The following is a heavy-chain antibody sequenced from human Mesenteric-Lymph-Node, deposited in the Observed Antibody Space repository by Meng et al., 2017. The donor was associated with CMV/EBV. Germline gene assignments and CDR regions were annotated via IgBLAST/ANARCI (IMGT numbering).Heavy chain of an antibody. CDR3: ARSRRYCSSTSCSDY. CDR2: IYYSGST. Sequence: SETLSLTCTVSGGSISSGGYYWSWIRQHPGKGLEWIGYIYYSGSTYYNPSLKSRVTISVDTSKNQFSLKLSSVTAADTAVYYCARSRRYCSSTSCSDYWGQGTLVTVLL. J-gene: IGHJ4*02. V-gene: IGHV4-31*03. D-gene: IGHD2-2*01. CDR1: GGSISSGGYY.